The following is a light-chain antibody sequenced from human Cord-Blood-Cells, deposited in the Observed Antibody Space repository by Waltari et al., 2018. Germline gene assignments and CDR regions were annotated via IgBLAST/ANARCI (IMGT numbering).Light chain of an antibody. Sequence: QSVLTQPPSASGTPGQRVTISCSGSSSNIGSNYVYWYQQLPGTAPKLRICRNKQRPSGVPDRFSGSKSGTSASLAISGLRSEDEADYYCAAWDDSLSGLWVFGGGTKLTVL. CDR3: AAWDDSLSGLWV. CDR1: SSNIGSNY. V-gene: IGLV1-47*01. J-gene: IGLJ3*02. CDR2: RNK.